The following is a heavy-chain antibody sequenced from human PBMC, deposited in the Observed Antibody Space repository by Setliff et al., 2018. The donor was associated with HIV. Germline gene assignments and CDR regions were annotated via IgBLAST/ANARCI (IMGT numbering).Heavy chain of an antibody. J-gene: IGHJ6*03. CDR3: ARGPPAEDYYYYMDV. Sequence: SETLSLTCTVSGGSISSGGYYWSWIRQHPGQGLEWIVYILYSGSTYYNPSLKSRVTMSLDTSKNHFSLDLMSVAAADTAVYYCARGPPAEDYYYYMDVWDKGTTVTVSS. V-gene: IGHV4-31*03. CDR1: GGSISSGGYY. CDR2: ILYSGST.